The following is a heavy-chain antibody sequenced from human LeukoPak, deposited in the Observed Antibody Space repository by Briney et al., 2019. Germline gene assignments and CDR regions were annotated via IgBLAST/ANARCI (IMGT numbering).Heavy chain of an antibody. CDR3: ASPLLYGDFPHYYYGMDV. Sequence: EASVKVSCKASGYTFTSYGISWVRQAPGQGLEWMGWISAYNGNTNYAQKLQGRVTMTTDTSTSTAYMELRSLRSDDTAVYYCASPLLYGDFPHYYYGMDVWGQGTTVTVSS. J-gene: IGHJ6*02. CDR1: GYTFTSYG. V-gene: IGHV1-18*01. CDR2: ISAYNGNT. D-gene: IGHD4-17*01.